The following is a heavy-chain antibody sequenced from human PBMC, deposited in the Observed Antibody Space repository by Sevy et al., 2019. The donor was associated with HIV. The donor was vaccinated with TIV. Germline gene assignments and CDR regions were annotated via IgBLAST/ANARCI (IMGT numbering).Heavy chain of an antibody. CDR2: IYPGDSDT. CDR3: ARSVIGSSWYYAFDI. Sequence: GESLKISCKGSGYSFTSYWIGWVRQMPGKGLEWMGIIYPGDSDTRYSPSFQGQVTISADKSISTAYLQWSSLKASDTAMYYRARSVIGSSWYYAFDIWGQGAMVTISS. V-gene: IGHV5-51*01. J-gene: IGHJ3*02. D-gene: IGHD6-13*01. CDR1: GYSFTSYW.